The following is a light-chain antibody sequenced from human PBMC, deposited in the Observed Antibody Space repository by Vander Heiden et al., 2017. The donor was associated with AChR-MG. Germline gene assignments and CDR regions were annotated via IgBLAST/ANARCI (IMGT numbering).Light chain of an antibody. Sequence: SVLTQPPSASGAPGQTVTISFTGSSANIGAGSDVHWYQPLPGTDPKLLLYYKNSRPSGVPDRFHGSKSGTSASLASTELQSEDDGDYYCQSYDSSLSGPWVFGGGTKLTVL. CDR3: QSYDSSLSGPWV. CDR2: YKN. J-gene: IGLJ3*02. V-gene: IGLV1-40*01. CDR1: SANIGAGSD.